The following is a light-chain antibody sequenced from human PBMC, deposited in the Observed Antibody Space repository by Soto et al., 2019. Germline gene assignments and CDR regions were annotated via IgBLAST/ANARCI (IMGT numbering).Light chain of an antibody. Sequence: QSVLTQPASVSGSPGQSITISCTGTSSDVGSYNLVSWYQQHPGKAPKLMIYEGSKRPSGVSNRFSGSKSGNTASLTISGLQAEDVADYYCCSYAGSSTLGVFGGGTKVTVL. CDR1: SSDVGSYNL. CDR2: EGS. CDR3: CSYAGSSTLGV. J-gene: IGLJ2*01. V-gene: IGLV2-23*01.